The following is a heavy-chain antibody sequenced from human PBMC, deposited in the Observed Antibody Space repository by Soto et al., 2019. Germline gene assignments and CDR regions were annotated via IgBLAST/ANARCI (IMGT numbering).Heavy chain of an antibody. CDR2: FDPENGKT. Sequence: ASVKVSCKVSGYTLTELSMNWVRQAPGKGLEWMGGFDPENGKTSYAQKFQGRVTMTADTSTSTAYMELSSLRSDDTAVYYCARLTGTTKVWLDPWGQGTLVTVSS. CDR3: ARLTGTTKVWLDP. CDR1: GYTLTELS. D-gene: IGHD1-7*01. J-gene: IGHJ5*02. V-gene: IGHV1-24*01.